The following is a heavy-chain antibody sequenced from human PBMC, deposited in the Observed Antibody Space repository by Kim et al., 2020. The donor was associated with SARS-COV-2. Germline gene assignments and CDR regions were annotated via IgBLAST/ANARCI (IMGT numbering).Heavy chain of an antibody. D-gene: IGHD3-22*01. J-gene: IGHJ4*01. CDR1: GFSFSSYA. CDR2: ITGSGAAT. V-gene: IGHV3-23*01. CDR3: ARVYYYDSSGPITYDY. Sequence: GGSLRLSCAASGFSFSSYAMTWVRQAPGKGLEWVSTITGSGAATYYADSVKGRFIISRDNSKNILYLQMNSLTAGDTAMFYCARVYYYDSSGPITYDYWG.